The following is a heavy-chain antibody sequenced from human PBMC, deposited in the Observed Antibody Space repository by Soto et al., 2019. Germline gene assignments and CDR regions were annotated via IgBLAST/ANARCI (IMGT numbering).Heavy chain of an antibody. V-gene: IGHV1-69*13. D-gene: IGHD4-17*01. J-gene: IGHJ4*02. Sequence: GASVKVSCKASGGTFSSYAISWVRQAPGQGLEWMGGIIPIFGTANYAQKFQGRVTITADESTSTAYMELSSLRSEDTAVYYCARDYPNDYGDYRYCFDYWGQGTLVTVSS. CDR3: ARDYPNDYGDYRYCFDY. CDR2: IIPIFGTA. CDR1: GGTFSSYA.